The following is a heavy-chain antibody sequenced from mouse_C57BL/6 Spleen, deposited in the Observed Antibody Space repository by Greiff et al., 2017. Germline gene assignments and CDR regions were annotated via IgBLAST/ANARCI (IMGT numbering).Heavy chain of an antibody. Sequence: VQLQQSGAELVRPGASVKLSCTASGFHIKDYYMNWVKQRPETGLEWIGRIDPEDGDTESAPKFQGKATMTAATSSNTAYLQLSSLTSVDTSVSYCTTPIYYSGSSYQDFDYWGQGTTLTVSS. CDR2: IDPEDGDT. J-gene: IGHJ2*01. CDR1: GFHIKDYY. D-gene: IGHD1-1*01. CDR3: TTPIYYSGSSYQDFDY. V-gene: IGHV14-1*01.